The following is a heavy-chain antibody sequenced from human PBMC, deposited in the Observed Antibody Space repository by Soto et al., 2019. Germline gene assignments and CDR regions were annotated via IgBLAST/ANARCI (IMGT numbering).Heavy chain of an antibody. CDR2: IYSGGST. J-gene: IGHJ4*02. D-gene: IGHD4-17*01. V-gene: IGHV3-66*01. Sequence: EVQLVESGGGLVQPGGSLRLSCAASGFTVSSNYMSWVRQAPGKGLEWVSVIYSGGSTYYADFVKGRFTISRDNSKNTLYLQMNSLRAEDTAVYYCARVDYGDYIFDYWGQGTLVTVSS. CDR1: GFTVSSNY. CDR3: ARVDYGDYIFDY.